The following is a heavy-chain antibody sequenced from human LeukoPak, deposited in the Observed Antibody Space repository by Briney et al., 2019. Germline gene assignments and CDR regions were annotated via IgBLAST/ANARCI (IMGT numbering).Heavy chain of an antibody. CDR1: GFTFDDYG. CDR3: ARDRVKSDDILTGYPHYYYYFYMDV. Sequence: GGSLRLSCAASGFTFDDYGMSWVRQAPGKGLEWISVIYRSGDTYYADSVKGRFTVSRDNDQNTLYLQLNSLRPEDTAVYYCARDRVKSDDILTGYPHYYYYFYMDVWGKGTVVTVSS. J-gene: IGHJ6*03. V-gene: IGHV3-66*03. D-gene: IGHD3-9*01. CDR2: IYRSGDT.